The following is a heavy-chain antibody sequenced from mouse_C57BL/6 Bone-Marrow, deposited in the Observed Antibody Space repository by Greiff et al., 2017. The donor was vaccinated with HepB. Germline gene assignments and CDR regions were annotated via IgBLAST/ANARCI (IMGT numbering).Heavy chain of an antibody. CDR2: IYPGDGDT. V-gene: IGHV1-80*01. J-gene: IGHJ2*01. Sequence: QVQLQQSGAELVKPGASVKISCKASGYAFSSYWMNWVKQRPGKGLEWIGQIYPGDGDTNYNGKFKGKATLTADKSDSTAYMQLSSLTSEDSAVYFCAREGITTVAFGYWGQGTTLTVSS. CDR1: GYAFSSYW. D-gene: IGHD1-1*01. CDR3: AREGITTVAFGY.